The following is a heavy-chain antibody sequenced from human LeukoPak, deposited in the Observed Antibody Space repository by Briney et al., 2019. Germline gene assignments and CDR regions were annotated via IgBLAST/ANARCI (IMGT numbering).Heavy chain of an antibody. CDR1: GFTFSDYY. CDR3: ARDVDYGDSGYFDY. D-gene: IGHD4-17*01. V-gene: IGHV3-11*01. Sequence: GGALRLSCAASGFTFSDYYMSWIRQAPGKGLEWVSYISSRGSTRYYADSVKGRFTISRDNAKNSLYLQMNSLRAADTAVYYCARDVDYGDSGYFDYWGQGTLVTVSS. CDR2: ISSRGSTR. J-gene: IGHJ4*02.